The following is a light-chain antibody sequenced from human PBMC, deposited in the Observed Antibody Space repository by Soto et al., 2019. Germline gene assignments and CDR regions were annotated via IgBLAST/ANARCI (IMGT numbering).Light chain of an antibody. CDR2: EGS. CDR1: SSDVGSYNL. Sequence: QSALTQPASVSGSPGQSITISCTGTSSDVGSYNLVSWYQQHPGKAPKLMIYEGSKRPSGVSNRFSGSKSGNTASLTISGLQAEDEADYYCCSYAGSSTSYVFGTGTNHRP. J-gene: IGLJ1*01. V-gene: IGLV2-23*01. CDR3: CSYAGSSTSYV.